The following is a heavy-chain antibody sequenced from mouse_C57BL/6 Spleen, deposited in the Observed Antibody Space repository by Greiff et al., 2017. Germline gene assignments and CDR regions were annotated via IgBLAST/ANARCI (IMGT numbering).Heavy chain of an antibody. CDR3: ASLALITTLVATGDFDY. D-gene: IGHD1-1*01. CDR1: GYTFTSYW. CDR2: IDPSDSYT. V-gene: IGHV1-59*01. Sequence: VQVVESGAELVRPGTSVKLSCKASGYTFTSYWMHWVKQRPGQGLEWIGVIDPSDSYTNYNQKFKGKATLTVDTSSSTAYMQLSSLTSEDSAVXYCASLALITTLVATGDFDYWGTGTTLTVSS. J-gene: IGHJ2*01.